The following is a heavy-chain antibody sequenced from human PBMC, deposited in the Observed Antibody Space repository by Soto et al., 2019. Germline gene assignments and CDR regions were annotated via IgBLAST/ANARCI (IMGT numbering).Heavy chain of an antibody. J-gene: IGHJ5*02. CDR3: DRSLDIVLVPDVMQVGWLDP. CDR2: IYHSRGT. CDR1: GCSISSGGYS. V-gene: IGHV4-30-2*01. D-gene: IGHD2-2*03. Sequence: SETLSLTCAFSGCSISSGGYSWSSIRQPPGKGLEWIGYIYHSRGTYYNPSLNSRVTISVDRSKNQFSLKLSSVAAGDTAVYYCDRSLDIVLVPDVMQVGWLDPWGQGTMVTVS.